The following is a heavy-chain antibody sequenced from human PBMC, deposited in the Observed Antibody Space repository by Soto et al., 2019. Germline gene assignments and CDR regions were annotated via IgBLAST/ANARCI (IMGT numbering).Heavy chain of an antibody. CDR2: INHSGST. CDR3: ARARLGYCSGGSCSHALYRYGMDV. CDR1: GGSFSGYY. V-gene: IGHV4-34*01. D-gene: IGHD2-15*01. Sequence: QVQLQPWGAGLLKPSETLSLTCAVYGGSFSGYYWSWIRQPPGKGLEWIGEINHSGSTNYNPSLKSRVTISVDTSKNQFSLKLSSVTAADTAVYYCARARLGYCSGGSCSHALYRYGMDVWGQGTTVTVSS. J-gene: IGHJ6*02.